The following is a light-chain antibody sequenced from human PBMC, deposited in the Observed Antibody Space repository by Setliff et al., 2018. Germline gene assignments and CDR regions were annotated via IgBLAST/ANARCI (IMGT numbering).Light chain of an antibody. V-gene: IGLV2-14*03. J-gene: IGLJ1*01. CDR1: SSDVGGYDF. Sequence: QSVLTQPASVSGSPGQSTTISCTGTSSDVGGYDFVSWYQQHPGKAPKLMIFDVLNRPSGVSDRFSGSKSGNTASLTITGLQAEDEADYYCSSYTSSGTLFGTGTKVTVL. CDR3: SSYTSSGTL. CDR2: DVL.